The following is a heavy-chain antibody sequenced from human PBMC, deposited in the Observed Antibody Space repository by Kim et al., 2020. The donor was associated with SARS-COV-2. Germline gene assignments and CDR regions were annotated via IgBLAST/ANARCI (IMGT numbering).Heavy chain of an antibody. CDR3: ARGAFDWLLWKHFDY. CDR2: ISAYNGNT. V-gene: IGHV1-18*01. Sequence: ASVKVSCKASGYTFTSYGISWVRQAPGQGLEWMGWISAYNGNTNYAQKLQGRVTMTTDTSTSTAYMELRSLRSDDTAVYYCARGAFDWLLWKHFDYWGQGTLVTVSS. J-gene: IGHJ4*02. CDR1: GYTFTSYG. D-gene: IGHD3-9*01.